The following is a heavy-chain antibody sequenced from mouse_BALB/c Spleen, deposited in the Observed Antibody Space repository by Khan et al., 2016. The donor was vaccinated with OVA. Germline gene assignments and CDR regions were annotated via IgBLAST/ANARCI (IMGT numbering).Heavy chain of an antibody. CDR2: IFPGTGTT. V-gene: IGHV1S132*01. CDR1: GYTFTSYW. J-gene: IGHJ3*01. Sequence: QVQLQQSGAELVKPGASVKLSCKTSGYTFTSYWIQWVKQRPGQGLGWIGQIFPGTGTTYSNDNFKAKATLTIDTASSTAYMQLSSLTSEDSAVYFSASDYFGNYGFAYWGQGTLVTVSA. CDR3: ASDYFGNYGFAY. D-gene: IGHD2-1*01.